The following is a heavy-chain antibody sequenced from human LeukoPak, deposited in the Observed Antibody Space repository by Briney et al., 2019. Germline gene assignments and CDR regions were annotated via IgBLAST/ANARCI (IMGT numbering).Heavy chain of an antibody. D-gene: IGHD4-17*01. CDR1: GFTFSSYG. V-gene: IGHV3-30*03. CDR3: ARVMTTVTTWDY. CDR2: ISYDGSNK. J-gene: IGHJ4*02. Sequence: PGGSLRLSCAASGFTFSSYGMHWVRQAPGKGLEWVAVISYDGSNKYYADSVKGRFTISRDNSKNTLYLQMNSLRAEDTAVYYCARVMTTVTTWDYWGQGTLVTVSS.